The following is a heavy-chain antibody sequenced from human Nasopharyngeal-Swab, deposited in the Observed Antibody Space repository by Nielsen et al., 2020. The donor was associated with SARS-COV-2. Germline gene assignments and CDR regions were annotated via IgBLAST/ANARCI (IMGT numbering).Heavy chain of an antibody. CDR2: ISGSGGST. V-gene: IGHV3-23*01. CDR3: ARDRGGYSGYDLRGMFGGGMDV. D-gene: IGHD5-12*01. CDR1: GFTFSSYA. Sequence: GESLKISCAASGFTFSSYAMSWVRQAPGKGLEWVSAISGSGGSTYYADSVKGRFTISRDNSKNTLYLQMNSLRAEDTAVYYCARDRGGYSGYDLRGMFGGGMDVWGQGTTVTVSS. J-gene: IGHJ6*02.